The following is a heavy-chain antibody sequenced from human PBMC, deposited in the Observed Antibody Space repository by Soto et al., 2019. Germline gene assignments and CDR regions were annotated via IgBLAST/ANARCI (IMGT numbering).Heavy chain of an antibody. CDR3: AKEDGGYAPIGSGTFSWFDP. D-gene: IGHD3-10*01. CDR1: GFTFSSYA. J-gene: IGHJ5*02. V-gene: IGHV3-23*01. CDR2: ISGSGGST. Sequence: EVQLLESGGGLVQAGGSLRLSCAASGFTFSSYAMSWVRQAPGKGLEWVSVISGSGGSTYYADSVKGRFTISRDNSKNTLYLQMNSLRAEDTAVYYCAKEDGGYAPIGSGTFSWFDPWGQGTQVTVSS.